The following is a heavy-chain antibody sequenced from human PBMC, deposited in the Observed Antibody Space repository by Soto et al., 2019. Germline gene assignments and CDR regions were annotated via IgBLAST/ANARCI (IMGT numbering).Heavy chain of an antibody. CDR2: ISWNSGSI. J-gene: IGHJ4*02. CDR1: GFTFDDYA. D-gene: IGHD3-10*01. CDR3: AEAPYGVRFGELSLYYFDY. V-gene: IGHV3-9*01. Sequence: EVQLVESGGGLVQPGRSLRLSCAASGFTFDDYAMHWVRQAPGKGLEWVAGISWNSGSIGYADSVKGRFTISRDNAKNSLYLQRNGVRAEDTSVYYCAEAPYGVRFGELSLYYFDYWGQGTLVTVSS.